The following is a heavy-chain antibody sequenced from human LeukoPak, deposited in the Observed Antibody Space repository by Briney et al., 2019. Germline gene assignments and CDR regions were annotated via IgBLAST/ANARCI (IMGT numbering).Heavy chain of an antibody. CDR1: GFTFTSST. CDR3: AASPDYYDSSGHSYYFDY. J-gene: IGHJ4*02. Sequence: SVKVSCKAYGFTFTSSTVQWVRQARGQRLEWIGWIVVGSGNTNYAQKFQERVTITRDMSTSTAYMELSSLRSEDTAVYYCAASPDYYDSSGHSYYFDYWGQGTLVTVSS. CDR2: IVVGSGNT. V-gene: IGHV1-58*01. D-gene: IGHD3-22*01.